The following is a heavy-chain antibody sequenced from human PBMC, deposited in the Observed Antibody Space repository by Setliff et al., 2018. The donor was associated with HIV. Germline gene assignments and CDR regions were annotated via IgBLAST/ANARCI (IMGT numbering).Heavy chain of an antibody. CDR2: INPSGGST. CDR3: ARDCSSTSCPGSFNYYYYYYYMDV. J-gene: IGHJ6*03. D-gene: IGHD2-2*01. V-gene: IGHV1-46*03. Sequence: GASVKVSCKASGCTFTSYYMHWVRQAPGQGLEWMGTINPSGGSTSYAQKFQGRVTMTRDTSTSTVYMELSSLRSEDTAVYYCARDCSSTSCPGSFNYYYYYYYMDVWGKGTTVTVSS. CDR1: GCTFTSYY.